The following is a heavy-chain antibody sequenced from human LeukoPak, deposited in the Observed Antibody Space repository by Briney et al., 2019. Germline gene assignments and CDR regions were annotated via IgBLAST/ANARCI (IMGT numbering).Heavy chain of an antibody. D-gene: IGHD6-13*01. Sequence: ASVKVSCKASGYTFTGYYIHWVRQAPGQGLEWMGWINPNSGGTNYAQKFQGRVTMTRDTSISTAYMELSRLTSDDTAVYYCAGQIAAAADHTPLDYLGQGTLVTVSS. CDR2: INPNSGGT. CDR3: AGQIAAAADHTPLDY. J-gene: IGHJ4*02. V-gene: IGHV1-2*02. CDR1: GYTFTGYY.